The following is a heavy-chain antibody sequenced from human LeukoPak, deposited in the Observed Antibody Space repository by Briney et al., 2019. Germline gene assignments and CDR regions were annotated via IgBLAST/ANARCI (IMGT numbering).Heavy chain of an antibody. D-gene: IGHD1-26*01. CDR1: GGTFSSYA. Sequence: SVKVSCKASGGTFSSYAISWVRQAPGQGLEWMGGIIPIFGTANYAQKFQGRVTITTDESTSTAYMELSSLRSEDTAVYYCARVGGYSGSYYYFDYWGQGTLVTVSS. J-gene: IGHJ4*02. CDR2: IIPIFGTA. V-gene: IGHV1-69*05. CDR3: ARVGGYSGSYYYFDY.